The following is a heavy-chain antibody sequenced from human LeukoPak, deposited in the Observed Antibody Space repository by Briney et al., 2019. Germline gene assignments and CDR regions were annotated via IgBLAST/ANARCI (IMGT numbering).Heavy chain of an antibody. CDR3: ARGRLGERIYY. J-gene: IGHJ4*02. Sequence: SETLSHPCTVSGGPNSTYYWTWIRQPPGKGLEWIGYIYYSGSTNYNPSLKSRVTMSVDTSKNQFSLKLSSVTAADTAVYYCARGRLGERIYYQGGGTLVTVSS. CDR2: IYYSGST. D-gene: IGHD3-16*01. CDR1: GGPNSTYY. V-gene: IGHV4-59*01.